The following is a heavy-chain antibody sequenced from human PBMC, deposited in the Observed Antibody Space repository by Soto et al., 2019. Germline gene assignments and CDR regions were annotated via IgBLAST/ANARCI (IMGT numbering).Heavy chain of an antibody. V-gene: IGHV4-59*11. Sequence: QVQLQESGPGLVKPSETLSLTCTVAGGSLTDHYWNWFRQSPGKGLHWIGYVYYSGGTNYNPSLKSRVTMSVDTSKNQFSLNLRSVTAADTAVYYCARGNDRKSSTFDIWGQGTMLSVSS. CDR1: GGSLTDHY. D-gene: IGHD3-22*01. CDR3: ARGNDRKSSTFDI. J-gene: IGHJ3*02. CDR2: VYYSGGT.